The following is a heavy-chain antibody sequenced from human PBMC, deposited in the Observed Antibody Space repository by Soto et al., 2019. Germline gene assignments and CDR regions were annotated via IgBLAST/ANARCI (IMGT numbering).Heavy chain of an antibody. J-gene: IGHJ5*02. Sequence: SQTLSLTCAISGDSVSSNSAAWNWLRQSPSRGLEWLGRTYYRSKWYNDYAVSVKRRITINPDTSKNQFSLQLNSVTPEDTAVYYCARDRSSSSELVNWFDPWGQGTLVTVSS. V-gene: IGHV6-1*01. CDR3: ARDRSSSSELVNWFDP. CDR2: TYYRSKWYN. CDR1: GDSVSSNSAA. D-gene: IGHD6-6*01.